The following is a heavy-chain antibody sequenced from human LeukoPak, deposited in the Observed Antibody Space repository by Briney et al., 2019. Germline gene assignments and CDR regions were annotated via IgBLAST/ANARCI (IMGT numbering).Heavy chain of an antibody. V-gene: IGHV4-4*02. CDR3: ARDSYYYDSSGYYGPVYFDY. CDR2: IYHSGST. Sequence: SETLSLTCAVSGGSISSSNWWSWVRQPPGKGLEWIGGIYHSGSTNYNPSLKSRVTISVDKSKNQFSLKLSSVTAADTAVYYCARDSYYYDSSGYYGPVYFDYWGQGTLVTVSS. D-gene: IGHD3-22*01. CDR1: GGSISSSNW. J-gene: IGHJ4*02.